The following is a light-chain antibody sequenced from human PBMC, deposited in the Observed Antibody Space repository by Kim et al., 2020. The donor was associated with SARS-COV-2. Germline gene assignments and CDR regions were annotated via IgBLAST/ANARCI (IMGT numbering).Light chain of an antibody. CDR3: QQYKNWLRT. CDR2: GAS. CDR1: QSVSSD. J-gene: IGKJ1*01. V-gene: IGKV3-15*01. Sequence: VAPGERATLSGRASQSVSSDVAWDQQKPGQAPRLLNYGASTRATGIPARFSGSGSGTEFSLTISGMQSEDFAVYYCQQYKNWLRTFGQGTKVDIK.